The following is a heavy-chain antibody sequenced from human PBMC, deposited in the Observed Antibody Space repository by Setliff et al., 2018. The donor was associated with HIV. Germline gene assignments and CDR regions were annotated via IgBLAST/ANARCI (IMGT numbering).Heavy chain of an antibody. V-gene: IGHV5-51*01. CDR2: IYPGDSDT. CDR1: GYSFTSYW. J-gene: IGHJ5*02. Sequence: GESLKISCKGSGYSFTSYWIGWVRQMPGKGLEWMGIIYPGDSDTRYSPSFQGQVTISADKSINTAYLQWSSLQASDTAIYYCAISGSPDRRPTWGQGTLVTVSS. CDR3: AISGSPDRRPT. D-gene: IGHD3-10*01.